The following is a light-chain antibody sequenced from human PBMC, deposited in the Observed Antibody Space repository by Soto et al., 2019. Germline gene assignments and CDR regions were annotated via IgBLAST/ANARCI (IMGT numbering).Light chain of an antibody. Sequence: QSVLTQAPSGSGSPGQSVTISCTRKSSDVGGYYYVSWYQQHPGKAPKLMIYEVSKRPSGVPDRFSGSKSGNTASLTVSGLQAEDEADYYCSSYAGTNTPYVFGTGTKVTVL. CDR3: SSYAGTNTPYV. J-gene: IGLJ1*01. V-gene: IGLV2-8*01. CDR1: SSDVGGYYY. CDR2: EVS.